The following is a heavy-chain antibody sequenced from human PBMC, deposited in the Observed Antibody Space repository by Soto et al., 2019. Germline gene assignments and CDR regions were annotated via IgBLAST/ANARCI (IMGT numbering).Heavy chain of an antibody. Sequence: QVQLVESGGGVVQPGGSLRLSCVASGFTFSSQAMHWVRQATGKGLDWVAVISNDGNGKYYAASLKGRFTISRDNYMDTLYLQMNGLRVEDSAGYYCVRDIYGHGSVGTPDIGGQGTMVTVSS. J-gene: IGHJ3*02. V-gene: IGHV3-30-3*01. CDR2: ISNDGNGK. D-gene: IGHD7-27*01. CDR1: GFTFSSQA. CDR3: VRDIYGHGSVGTPDI.